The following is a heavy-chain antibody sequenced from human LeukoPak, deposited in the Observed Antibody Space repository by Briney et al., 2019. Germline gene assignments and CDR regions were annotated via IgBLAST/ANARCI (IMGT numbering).Heavy chain of an antibody. V-gene: IGHV4-59*01. CDR2: IYYSGIT. D-gene: IGHD4-23*01. J-gene: IGHJ6*03. Sequence: SETLSLTRTGSGCTINPYYWSWIRQSPGKGLEWIGYIYYSGITDYNPSVKSRVTISIDTSKKQFSLKLTSVTVADTAVYLCSRGGNHYYYDRVVWGKETRVTVSS. CDR3: SRGGNHYYYDRVV. CDR1: GCTINPYY.